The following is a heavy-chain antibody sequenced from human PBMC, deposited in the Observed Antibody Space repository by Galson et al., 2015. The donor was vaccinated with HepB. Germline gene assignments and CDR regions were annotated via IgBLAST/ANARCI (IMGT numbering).Heavy chain of an antibody. CDR3: AKDRQVDRLYYYDNSGYPDY. CDR1: GFTFSVHP. Sequence: SLRLSCAASGFTFSVHPMNWFRQTPGDGLEWVALISGSGDTAYYADSVTGRFTVSRDNSRNTLSLQMDNLRVEDTAIYYCAKDRQVDRLYYYDNSGYPDYWGRGTRVTVSS. V-gene: IGHV3-23*01. J-gene: IGHJ4*02. CDR2: ISGSGDTA. D-gene: IGHD3-22*01.